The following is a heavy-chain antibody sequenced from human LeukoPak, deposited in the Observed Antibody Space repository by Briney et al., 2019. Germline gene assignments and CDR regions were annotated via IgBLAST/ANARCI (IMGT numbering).Heavy chain of an antibody. J-gene: IGHJ4*02. CDR1: GYTFTSYD. Sequence: ASVKVSCKASGYTFTSYDINWVRQATGQGLEWMGWMNPNSGNTGYAQKFQGRVTMTRNTSISTAYMELSSLRSEDTAVYYCARDRFFSTMVRGVIGGYWGQGTLVTVSS. CDR3: ARDRFFSTMVRGVIGGY. V-gene: IGHV1-8*01. CDR2: MNPNSGNT. D-gene: IGHD3-10*01.